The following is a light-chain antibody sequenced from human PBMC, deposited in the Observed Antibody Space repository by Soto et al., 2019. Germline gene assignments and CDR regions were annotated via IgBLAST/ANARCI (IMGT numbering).Light chain of an antibody. CDR1: QSVSNNY. CDR3: QQYGSSPFT. J-gene: IGKJ3*01. Sequence: EIVLTQSPGTLSLSPGERATLSCRASQSVSNNYLAWYQQKPGQAPRLLIYGASSRATGIPDRFSGSGSGTDLTITISRLEPEDVEVYDCQQYGSSPFTFGPGTKVDIK. CDR2: GAS. V-gene: IGKV3-20*01.